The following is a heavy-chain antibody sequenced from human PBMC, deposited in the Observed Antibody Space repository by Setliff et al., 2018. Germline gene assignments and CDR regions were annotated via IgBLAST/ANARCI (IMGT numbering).Heavy chain of an antibody. Sequence: PSETLSLTCTVSGGSISSGSYYWSWIRQPAGKGLEWIGHIYSSGSTNYNPSLKSRVTISVDTSKNQFSLKLSSVTAADTAVYYCARETIAARGDFDYWGQGTLVTVSS. CDR3: ARETIAARGDFDY. D-gene: IGHD6-6*01. CDR1: GGSISSGSYY. CDR2: IYSSGST. V-gene: IGHV4-61*09. J-gene: IGHJ4*02.